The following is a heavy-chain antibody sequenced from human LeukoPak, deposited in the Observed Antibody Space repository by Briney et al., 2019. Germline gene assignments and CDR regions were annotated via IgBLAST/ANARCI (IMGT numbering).Heavy chain of an antibody. CDR3: TTIPRFDYGDDDGY. Sequence: GGSLRLSCAASGFSFSDNYMSWIRQAPGKGLEWVGRIKSKTDGGTTDYAAPVKGRFTISRDDSKNTLYLQMNSLKTEDTAVYYCTTIPRFDYGDDDGYWGQGTLVTVSS. V-gene: IGHV3-15*01. CDR1: GFSFSDNY. J-gene: IGHJ4*02. D-gene: IGHD4-17*01. CDR2: IKSKTDGGTT.